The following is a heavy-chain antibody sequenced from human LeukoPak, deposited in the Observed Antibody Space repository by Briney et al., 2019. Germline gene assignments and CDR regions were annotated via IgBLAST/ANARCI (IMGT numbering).Heavy chain of an antibody. D-gene: IGHD3-3*01. CDR1: GGSISSYY. J-gene: IGHJ4*02. CDR3: ARGPTYYDFWSGYYTQYYFDY. CDR2: IYYSGST. Sequence: SETLSLTCTVSGGSISSYYWSWIRQPPGKGLEWIGYIYYSGSTNYNPSLKSRVTISVDTSKNQFSLKLSSVTAADTAVYYCARGPTYYDFWSGYYTQYYFDYWGQGTLVTVSS. V-gene: IGHV4-59*01.